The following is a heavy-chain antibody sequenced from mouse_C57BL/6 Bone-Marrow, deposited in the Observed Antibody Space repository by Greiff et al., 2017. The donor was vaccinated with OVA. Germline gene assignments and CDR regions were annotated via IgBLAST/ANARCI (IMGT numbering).Heavy chain of an antibody. V-gene: IGHV14-4*01. CDR2: IDPENGDP. Sequence: VQLKQSGAELVRPGASVKLSCTASGFNIKDDYMHWVKQRPEQGLEWIGWIDPENGDPAYASKFQGKATITADTSSNTPYLQLSSLSSEDTAVYYCTGGWLLLAWFADWGQGTLVTVSA. CDR1: GFNIKDDY. CDR3: TGGWLLLAWFAD. J-gene: IGHJ3*01. D-gene: IGHD2-3*01.